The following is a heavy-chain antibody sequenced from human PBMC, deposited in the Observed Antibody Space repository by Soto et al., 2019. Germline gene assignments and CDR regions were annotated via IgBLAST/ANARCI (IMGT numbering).Heavy chain of an antibody. V-gene: IGHV3-48*03. CDR3: ARDTMVRGVTDYYGMDV. CDR2: ISSSGSTI. D-gene: IGHD3-10*01. J-gene: IGHJ6*02. Sequence: GGSLRLSCAASGFTFSSYEMNWVRQAPGKGLEWVSYISSSGSTIYYADSVKGRFTISRDNAKNSLYLQMNSLRAEDTAVDYCARDTMVRGVTDYYGMDVWGQGTTVTVSS. CDR1: GFTFSSYE.